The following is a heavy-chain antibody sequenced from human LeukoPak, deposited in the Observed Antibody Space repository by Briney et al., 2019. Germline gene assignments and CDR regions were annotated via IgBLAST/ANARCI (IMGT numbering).Heavy chain of an antibody. Sequence: GGSLRHSCAASGFTFSSYSMNWVRQAPGKGLEWVSFISSSSSYIYYADSVKGRFTISRDNAKNSLYLQMNSLRAEDTAVYYCARDSAARPPFDPWGQGTLVTVSS. CDR3: ARDSAARPPFDP. CDR2: ISSSSSYI. V-gene: IGHV3-21*01. J-gene: IGHJ5*02. CDR1: GFTFSSYS. D-gene: IGHD6-6*01.